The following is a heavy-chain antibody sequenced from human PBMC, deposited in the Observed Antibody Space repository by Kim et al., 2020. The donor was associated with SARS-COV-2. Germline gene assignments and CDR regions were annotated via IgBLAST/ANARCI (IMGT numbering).Heavy chain of an antibody. CDR1: GGSISSYY. CDR3: ARGRLLRANWFDP. D-gene: IGHD1-26*01. Sequence: SETLSLTCTVSGGSISSYYWSWIRQPPGKGLEWIGYIYYSGSTNYNPSLKSRVTISVDTSKNQFSLKLSSVTAVDTAVYYCARGRLLRANWFDPWGQGTL. CDR2: IYYSGST. J-gene: IGHJ5*02. V-gene: IGHV4-59*13.